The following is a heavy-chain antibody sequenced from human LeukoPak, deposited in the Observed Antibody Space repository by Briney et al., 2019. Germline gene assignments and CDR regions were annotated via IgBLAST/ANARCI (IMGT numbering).Heavy chain of an antibody. Sequence: PSETLSLTCTVSGGSVSSGSYYWSWIRQPPGKGLEWIGYIYYSGSTNYNPSLKSRGTISVDTSKNQFSLKLSSVTAADTAVYYCVRFDSSGNYFDYWGQGTLVTVSS. CDR3: VRFDSSGNYFDY. CDR1: GGSVSSGSYY. D-gene: IGHD3-22*01. V-gene: IGHV4-61*01. J-gene: IGHJ4*02. CDR2: IYYSGST.